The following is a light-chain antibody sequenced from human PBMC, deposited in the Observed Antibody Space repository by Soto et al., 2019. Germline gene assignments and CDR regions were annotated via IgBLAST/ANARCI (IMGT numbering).Light chain of an antibody. Sequence: ETMMTQSPATLSVSPGERATLSCRASQTVGTKLAWYQQKPGQAPRLLIYGASTRATGVPARFSGSGSGTEFTLTISRLQSEDFAVYYCQQYNSWKTFGQGTKVEIK. CDR3: QQYNSWKT. CDR2: GAS. V-gene: IGKV3-15*01. CDR1: QTVGTK. J-gene: IGKJ1*01.